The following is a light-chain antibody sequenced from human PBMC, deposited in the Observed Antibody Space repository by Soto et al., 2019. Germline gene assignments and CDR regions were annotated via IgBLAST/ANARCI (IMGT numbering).Light chain of an antibody. Sequence: QSALTQPASVSGSPGQSITISCTGSSSDVGGYNYVSWYQQHPGKAPKLMIYDVSNRPSGVSNRFSGPKSGNTASLTISGLQAEDEADYYCSSYTSSSPYVVFGGGTKLT. V-gene: IGLV2-14*01. CDR1: SSDVGGYNY. CDR2: DVS. CDR3: SSYTSSSPYVV. J-gene: IGLJ2*01.